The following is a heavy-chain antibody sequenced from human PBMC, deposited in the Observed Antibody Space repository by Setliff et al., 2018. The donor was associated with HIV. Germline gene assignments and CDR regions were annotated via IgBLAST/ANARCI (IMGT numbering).Heavy chain of an antibody. J-gene: IGHJ4*02. CDR3: ALGYCSVGSCYSVDFDY. Sequence: RASVKVSCKASGGTLSSYAISWVRQAPGQGLEWMGRIIPIFGTANYAQKFHGRVTITADESTNTAYMELSSLGSEDTAVYYCALGYCSVGSCYSVDFDYWGQGTLVTVSS. D-gene: IGHD2-15*01. V-gene: IGHV1-69*13. CDR2: IIPIFGTA. CDR1: GGTLSSYA.